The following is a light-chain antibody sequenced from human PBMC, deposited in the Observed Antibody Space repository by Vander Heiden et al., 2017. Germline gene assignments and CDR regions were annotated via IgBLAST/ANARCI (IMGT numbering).Light chain of an antibody. CDR1: QSISSW. CDR2: KAS. V-gene: IGKV1-5*03. Sequence: DIQMTQSTSTLPASVGDRVTITCRASQSISSWLAWYQQKPGKAPKLLIYKASSLESGVPSRFSGSGSGTEFTLTISSLQPDDFATYYCQQYNSYSTFGQGTKVEIK. CDR3: QQYNSYST. J-gene: IGKJ1*01.